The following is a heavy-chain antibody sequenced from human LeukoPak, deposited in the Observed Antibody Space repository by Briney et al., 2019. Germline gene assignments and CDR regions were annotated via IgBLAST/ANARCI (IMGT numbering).Heavy chain of an antibody. CDR2: ISSSGNTI. V-gene: IGHV3-11*04. D-gene: IGHD3-22*01. CDR1: GFTFSDYY. J-gene: IGHJ4*02. CDR3: ARDAYYDSSGYPDY. Sequence: GGSLRLSCAASGFTFSDYYMSWIRQAPGKGLEWVSYISSSGNTIYYADSVKGRFTISRDNAKNTLYLQMNSLRAEDTAVYYCARDAYYDSSGYPDYWGQGTLVTVSS.